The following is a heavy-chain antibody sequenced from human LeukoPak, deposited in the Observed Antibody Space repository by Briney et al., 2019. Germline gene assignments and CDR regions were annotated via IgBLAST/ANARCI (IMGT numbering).Heavy chain of an antibody. CDR3: ARVGLSSGWYGDY. CDR2: INHSGST. Sequence: SETLSLTCAVYGGSFRGYYWSWIRQPPGKGLEWIGEINHSGSTNYNPSLKSRVTISVDTSKNQFSLKLSSVTGADTAVYYCARVGLSSGWYGDYWGQGTLVTVSP. D-gene: IGHD6-19*01. CDR1: GGSFRGYY. J-gene: IGHJ4*02. V-gene: IGHV4-34*01.